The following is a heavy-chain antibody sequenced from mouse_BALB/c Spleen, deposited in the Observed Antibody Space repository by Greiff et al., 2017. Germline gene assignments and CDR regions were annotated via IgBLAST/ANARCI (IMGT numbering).Heavy chain of an antibody. CDR1: GDSITSGY. D-gene: IGHD2-4*01. J-gene: IGHJ2*01. V-gene: IGHV3-8*02. CDR2: ISYSGST. CDR3: ARCGGLRGYSDY. Sequence: EVKVVESGPSLVKPSQTLSLTCSVTGDSITSGYWNWIRKFPGNKLEYMGYISYSGSTYYNPSLKSRISITRDTSKNQYYLQLNSVTTEDTATYFCARCGGLRGYSDYWGQGTTLTVS.